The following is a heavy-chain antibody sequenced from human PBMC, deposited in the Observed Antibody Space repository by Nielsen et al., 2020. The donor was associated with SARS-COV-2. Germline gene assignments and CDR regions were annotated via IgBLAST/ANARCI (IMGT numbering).Heavy chain of an antibody. V-gene: IGHV3-48*04. CDR1: GFTFSSYS. CDR2: ISPSGDTI. CDR3: SREVDTWSRDY. J-gene: IGHJ4*02. Sequence: GESLKISCAASGFTFSSYSMNWVRQAPGKGLEWVSYISPSGDTIFYADSVKGRFTVSRDNAKKSLHLQMESLRVEDTAVYYCSREVDTWSRDYWGQGTLVSVSS.